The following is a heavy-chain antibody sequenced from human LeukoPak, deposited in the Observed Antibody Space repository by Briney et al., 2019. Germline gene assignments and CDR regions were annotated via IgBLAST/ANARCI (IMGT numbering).Heavy chain of an antibody. CDR3: ARGGLHYYYYYGMDV. CDR2: VSPSSGGT. J-gene: IGHJ6*02. Sequence: ASVKVSCKASGYTFTGYYIHWVRQAPGQGLEWMGWVSPSSGGTNYAQKFQGRVTMTRDTSITTAYMELSSLRSDDTSVYYCARGGLHYYYYYGMDVWGQGTTVTVSS. V-gene: IGHV1-2*02. D-gene: IGHD2-21*01. CDR1: GYTFTGYY.